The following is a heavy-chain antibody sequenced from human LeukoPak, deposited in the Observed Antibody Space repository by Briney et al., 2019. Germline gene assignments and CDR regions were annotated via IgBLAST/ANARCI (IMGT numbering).Heavy chain of an antibody. CDR3: ARDEGFYYASGTYFTYYFDY. V-gene: IGHV1-69*04. Sequence: SVKVSCKASGGTFISYAINWVRQAPGQGLEWMGRIIPLFGVTRYAQKFQGRVTITADKSTNTAYMELSGLRSEDTAVYYCARDEGFYYASGTYFTYYFDYWGQGTLVTVS. D-gene: IGHD3-10*01. J-gene: IGHJ4*02. CDR1: GGTFISYA. CDR2: IIPLFGVT.